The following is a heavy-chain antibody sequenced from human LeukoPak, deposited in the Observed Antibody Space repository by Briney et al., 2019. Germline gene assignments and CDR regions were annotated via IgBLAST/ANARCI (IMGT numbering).Heavy chain of an antibody. CDR3: AKLTAQVVYYGMDV. CDR2: ISAYNGNT. Sequence: ASVKVSCKASGYTFTSYGISWVRQAPGQGLEWMGWISAYNGNTNYAQKLQGRVTMTTDTSTSTAYMELRSLRSDDTAVYYYAKLTAQVVYYGMDVWGQGTTVTVSS. D-gene: IGHD4-23*01. CDR1: GYTFTSYG. J-gene: IGHJ6*02. V-gene: IGHV1-18*01.